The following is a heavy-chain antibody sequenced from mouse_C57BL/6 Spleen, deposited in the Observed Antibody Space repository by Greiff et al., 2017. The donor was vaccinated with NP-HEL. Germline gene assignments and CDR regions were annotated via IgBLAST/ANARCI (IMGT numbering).Heavy chain of an antibody. CDR2: ISYDGSN. Sequence: EVQRVESGPGLVKPSQSLSLTCSVTGYSITSGYYWNWIRQFPGNKLEWMGYISYDGSNNYNPSLKNRISITRDTSKNQFFLKLTSVTTEDTATYYCARGRNYADYWGQGTTLTVSS. J-gene: IGHJ2*01. V-gene: IGHV3-6*01. CDR1: GYSITSGYY. CDR3: ARGRNYADY.